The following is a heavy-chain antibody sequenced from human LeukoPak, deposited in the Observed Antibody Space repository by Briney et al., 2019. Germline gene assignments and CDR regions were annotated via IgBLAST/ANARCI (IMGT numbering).Heavy chain of an antibody. J-gene: IGHJ5*02. CDR2: IYTSGST. CDR3: ARGITMVRGVIPFDP. CDR1: GGSISSYY. V-gene: IGHV4-4*07. D-gene: IGHD3-10*01. Sequence: SETLSLTCTVSGGSISSYYWSWIRQPAGKGLEWIGRIYTSGSTNYNPSLKSRVTMSVDTSKNQFSLKLSSVTAADTAVYYCARGITMVRGVIPFDPWGQGTLVTVSS.